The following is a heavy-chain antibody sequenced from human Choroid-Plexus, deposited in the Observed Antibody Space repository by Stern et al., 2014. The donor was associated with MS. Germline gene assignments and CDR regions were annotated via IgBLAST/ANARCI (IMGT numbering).Heavy chain of an antibody. D-gene: IGHD5-24*01. CDR2: ISAYNGNT. CDR3: ARDGDGYNPYYFDY. Sequence: VQLVHSGAEVKKPGASVKVSCKASGYTFTSYGISWVRQAPGQGLEWMGWISAYNGNTNSAQKHQGRVTMTTDTSTNTAYMELRGLRSDDTAVYYCARDGDGYNPYYFDYWGQGTLVTVSS. V-gene: IGHV1-18*01. CDR1: GYTFTSYG. J-gene: IGHJ4*02.